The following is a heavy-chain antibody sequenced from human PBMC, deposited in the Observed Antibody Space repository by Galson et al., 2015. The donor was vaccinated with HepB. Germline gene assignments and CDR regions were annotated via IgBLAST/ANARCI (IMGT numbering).Heavy chain of an antibody. CDR2: IYSGGST. CDR1: GFTVSSHY. J-gene: IGHJ6*03. CDR3: ARVWQWVASRKFYYYYMDV. D-gene: IGHD6-19*01. V-gene: IGHV3-53*01. Sequence: SLRLSCAVSGFTVSSHYMSWVRRAPGKELEWVSVIYSGGSTYYTDSVQGRFTISRDNSKNTLYLQMNSLRAEDTALYYCARVWQWVASRKFYYYYMDVWGKGTTVTVSS.